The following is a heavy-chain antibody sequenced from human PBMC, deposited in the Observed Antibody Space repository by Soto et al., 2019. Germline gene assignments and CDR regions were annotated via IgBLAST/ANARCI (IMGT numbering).Heavy chain of an antibody. CDR1: GGTFSSYA. CDR3: AGTTYGDFWSGYPPLYYYYGMDF. Sequence: SVKVSCKASGGTFSSYAISWVRQAPGQGLEWMGGISPIFGTANYAQKFQGRVTITADESTSTAYLELSSLRSEHTAVYYCAGTTYGDFWSGYPPLYYYYGMDFWGQGPTVTVSS. V-gene: IGHV1-69*13. J-gene: IGHJ6*02. D-gene: IGHD3-3*01. CDR2: ISPIFGTA.